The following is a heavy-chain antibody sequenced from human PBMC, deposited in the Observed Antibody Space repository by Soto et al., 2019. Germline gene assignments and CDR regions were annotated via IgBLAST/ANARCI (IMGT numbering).Heavy chain of an antibody. D-gene: IGHD2-2*02. V-gene: IGHV2-70*04. Sequence: SGPTLVNPTQTLTLTCPFSVFSLSPSGMRVGWIRQPPGKALEWLARIDWDDDKFYSTSLKTRLTISKDTSKTQVVLTMTNMDPVDTATYYCARSLGYCSRTSCYTDDTGMDVWGQGTTVTVSS. J-gene: IGHJ6*02. CDR3: ARSLGYCSRTSCYTDDTGMDV. CDR1: VFSLSPSGMR. CDR2: IDWDDDK.